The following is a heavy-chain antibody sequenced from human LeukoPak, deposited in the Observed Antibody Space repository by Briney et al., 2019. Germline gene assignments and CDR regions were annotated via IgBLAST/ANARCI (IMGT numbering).Heavy chain of an antibody. CDR1: GYTFTGYY. CDR2: INPKSGGT. V-gene: IGHV1-2*06. Sequence: GASVKVSCKASGYTFTGYYMHWVRQAPGQGLEWMGRINPKSGGTNYAQKFQGRVTMTRDTSISTAHMELSRLRSDDTAVYYCAREDYYYGMDVWGQGTTVTVSS. J-gene: IGHJ6*02. CDR3: AREDYYYGMDV.